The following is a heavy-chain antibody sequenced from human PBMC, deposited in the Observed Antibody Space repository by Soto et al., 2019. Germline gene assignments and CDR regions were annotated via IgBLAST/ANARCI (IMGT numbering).Heavy chain of an antibody. Sequence: ETLSLTCTVSGGSVSSGSYYWSWIRQPPGKGLEWIGYIYYSGSTNYNPSLKSRVTISVDTSKNQFSLKLSSVTAADTAVYXCXXXXXXDSXGXVVFDYWGQGTLVTVSS. D-gene: IGHD3-22*01. CDR1: GGSVSSGSYY. CDR3: XXXXXXDSXGXVVFDY. CDR2: IYYSGST. V-gene: IGHV4-61*01. J-gene: IGHJ4*02.